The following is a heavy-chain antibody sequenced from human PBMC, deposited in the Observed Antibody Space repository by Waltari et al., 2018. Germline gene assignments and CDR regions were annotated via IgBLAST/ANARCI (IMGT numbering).Heavy chain of an antibody. D-gene: IGHD1-1*01. Sequence: QLQLQESGPGLVKPSETLSPPCTVSGGSISSSSYSWGWIRQPPGTGLAWIGSIYYSGSTYYNPSLKSRVTISVDTSKNQFSLKLSSVTAADTAVYYCARHRVAGTPYNWFDPWGQGTLVTVSS. CDR1: GGSISSSSYS. CDR2: IYYSGST. J-gene: IGHJ5*02. CDR3: ARHRVAGTPYNWFDP. V-gene: IGHV4-39*01.